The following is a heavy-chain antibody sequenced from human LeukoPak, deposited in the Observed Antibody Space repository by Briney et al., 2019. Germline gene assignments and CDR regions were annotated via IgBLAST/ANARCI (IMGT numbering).Heavy chain of an antibody. CDR2: INPNSGGT. Sequence: ASVTVSCTASGGTFSSYAISWVRQAPGQGLEWMGWINPNSGGTNYAQKFQGWVTMTRDTSISTAYMELSRLRSDDTAVYYCARARITMVRGRDYGMDVWGQGTTVTVSS. J-gene: IGHJ6*02. V-gene: IGHV1-2*04. CDR3: ARARITMVRGRDYGMDV. CDR1: GGTFSSYA. D-gene: IGHD3-10*01.